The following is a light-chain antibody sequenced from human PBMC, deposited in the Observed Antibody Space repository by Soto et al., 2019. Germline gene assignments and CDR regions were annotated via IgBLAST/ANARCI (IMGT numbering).Light chain of an antibody. CDR3: QPYTSDHPLT. CDR1: QSISSW. Sequence: QVTQYSTAVARSLADRIGTSCRASQSISSWLAWYRQKPGKAPTLLIYKASTLESAVQSRFSGSGSGTEFTLIISSLQPDDYAPHYYQPYTSDHPLTFGQRALLEI. CDR2: KAS. J-gene: IGKJ5*01. V-gene: IGKV1-5*03.